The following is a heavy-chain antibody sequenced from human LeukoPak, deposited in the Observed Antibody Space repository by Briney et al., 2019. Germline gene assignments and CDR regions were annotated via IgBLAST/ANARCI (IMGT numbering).Heavy chain of an antibody. D-gene: IGHD6-13*01. J-gene: IGHJ4*02. Sequence: GASVKVSCKASGYTFTGYYMHWVRQAPGQGLEWMGWINPNSGGTNYAQKFQGRVTMTRDTSISTAYMELSRLRSDDTAVYYCARPEPGIAAAGSLDYWGQGTLVTVSS. V-gene: IGHV1-2*02. CDR2: INPNSGGT. CDR1: GYTFTGYY. CDR3: ARPEPGIAAAGSLDY.